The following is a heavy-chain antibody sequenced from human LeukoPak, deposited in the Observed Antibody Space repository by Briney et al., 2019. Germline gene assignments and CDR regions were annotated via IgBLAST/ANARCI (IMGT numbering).Heavy chain of an antibody. Sequence: GGSLRLSCAASGFNFGTSWMNWARQAPGKGLEWVASINHNGNVNYYVDSVKGRFTISRDNAKNSLYLQMSNLRAEDTAVYFCARGGGLDVWGQGATVTVSS. V-gene: IGHV3-7*03. D-gene: IGHD3-16*01. CDR1: GFNFGTSW. CDR2: INHNGNVN. J-gene: IGHJ6*02. CDR3: ARGGGLDV.